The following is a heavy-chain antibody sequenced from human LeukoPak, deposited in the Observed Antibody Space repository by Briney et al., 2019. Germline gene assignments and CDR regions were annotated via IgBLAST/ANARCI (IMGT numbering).Heavy chain of an antibody. Sequence: ASVKVSCKASGYTFTSYDINWVRQATGQGLEWTGWMNPNSGNTGHAQKFQGRVTITRNTSISTAYMELSSLRSEDTAVYYCARGMRAYCGGDCYSYWGQGTLVTVSS. CDR2: MNPNSGNT. J-gene: IGHJ4*02. CDR1: GYTFTSYD. D-gene: IGHD2-21*01. V-gene: IGHV1-8*03. CDR3: ARGMRAYCGGDCYSY.